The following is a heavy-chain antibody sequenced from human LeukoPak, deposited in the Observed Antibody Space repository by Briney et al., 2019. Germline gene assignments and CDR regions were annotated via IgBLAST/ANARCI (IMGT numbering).Heavy chain of an antibody. D-gene: IGHD6-19*01. V-gene: IGHV3-11*01. CDR3: ARDRPIAVTGTYSFDY. J-gene: IGHJ4*02. CDR1: GFTFSDYY. Sequence: GGSLRLSCAASGFTFSDYYMSWIRQAPGKGPEWLSYISDSGNPTDYADSVKGRFTISRDNAKNSLYLQMNSPRAEDTAVYYCARDRPIAVTGTYSFDYWGQGTLVTVSS. CDR2: ISDSGNPT.